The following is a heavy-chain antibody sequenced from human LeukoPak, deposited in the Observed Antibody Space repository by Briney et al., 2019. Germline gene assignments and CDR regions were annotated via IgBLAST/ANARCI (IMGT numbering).Heavy chain of an antibody. D-gene: IGHD3-10*01. CDR3: ARHDDSTAHDYMVRGPGPDDY. J-gene: IGHJ4*02. V-gene: IGHV4-59*08. CDR2: ISYSGST. Sequence: PSETLSLTCTVSGGSISNYYWSWIRQPPGKGLEWIGYISYSGSTNYNPSLRSRVTISVDTSKNQFSLKLSSVTAADTAVYYCARHDDSTAHDYMVRGPGPDDYWGQGTLVTVSS. CDR1: GGSISNYY.